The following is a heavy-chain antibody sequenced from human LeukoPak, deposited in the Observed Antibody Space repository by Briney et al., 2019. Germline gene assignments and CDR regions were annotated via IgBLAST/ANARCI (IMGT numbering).Heavy chain of an antibody. CDR1: GFTFSTYW. V-gene: IGHV3-7*03. CDR2: IKQDGSEK. D-gene: IGHD3-10*01. Sequence: PGGSLRLSCAASGFTFSTYWMSWVRQAPVKGLEWVANIKQDGSEKYYVDSVKGRFTISRDNAKNSLSLQMNSLRAEDTAVYYCARAPLGMVRGVTMDVWGKGTTVTVSS. J-gene: IGHJ6*03. CDR3: ARAPLGMVRGVTMDV.